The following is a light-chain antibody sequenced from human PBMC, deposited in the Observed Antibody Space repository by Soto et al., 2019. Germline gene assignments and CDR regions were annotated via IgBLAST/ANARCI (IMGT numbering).Light chain of an antibody. CDR1: QSVSSSY. CDR2: GAS. J-gene: IGKJ4*01. V-gene: IGKV3-20*01. CDR3: QQYGSSPPGLT. Sequence: EIVLTQSPGTLSLSPGERATLSCRASQSVSSSYLAWYQQKPGQAPRRLIYGASSRATGIPDRFSGSGSGTDFTLTIRRLEPEDFAVYYCQQYGSSPPGLTFGGGTKVEIK.